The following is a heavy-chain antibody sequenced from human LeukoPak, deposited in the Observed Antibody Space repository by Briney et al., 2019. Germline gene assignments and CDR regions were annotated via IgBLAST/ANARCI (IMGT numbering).Heavy chain of an antibody. CDR3: AKSPSSGYYFGYFQH. CDR1: GFTFSSYS. Sequence: PGGSLRLSCAASGFTFSSYSMNWVRQAPGKGLEWVSSISSSSSYIYYADSVKGRFTISRDNAKNSLYLQMNSLRAEDTAVYYCAKSPSSGYYFGYFQHWGQGTLVTVSS. CDR2: ISSSSSYI. J-gene: IGHJ1*01. D-gene: IGHD3-22*01. V-gene: IGHV3-21*01.